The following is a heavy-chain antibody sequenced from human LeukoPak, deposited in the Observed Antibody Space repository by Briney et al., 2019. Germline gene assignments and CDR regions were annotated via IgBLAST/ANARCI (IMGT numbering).Heavy chain of an antibody. CDR3: ARGVYDFWSGPTDAFDI. V-gene: IGHV1-2*06. CDR2: INPNSGGT. Sequence: ASVKVSCKASGYTFTGYYMHWVRQAPGQGLEWMGRINPNSGGTNYAQKFQGRVTMTRDTSISTAYMELSRLRSDDTAVYYCARGVYDFWSGPTDAFDIWGQGTMVTVSP. CDR1: GYTFTGYY. J-gene: IGHJ3*02. D-gene: IGHD3-3*01.